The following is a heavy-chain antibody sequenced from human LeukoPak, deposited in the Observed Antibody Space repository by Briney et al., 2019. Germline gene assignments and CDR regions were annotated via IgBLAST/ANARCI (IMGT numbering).Heavy chain of an antibody. V-gene: IGHV3-30*02. J-gene: IGHJ6*02. CDR2: IWYDGSHK. Sequence: GGSLRLSCAASGFTLSSYGMHWVRQSPGKGLEWVAVIWYDGSHKYYADSVKGRFTISRDNSKNTLYLQMNSLRAEDTAVYYCAKDFKGARYYGSGSYSNYGMDVWGQGTTVTVSS. CDR1: GFTLSSYG. D-gene: IGHD3-10*01. CDR3: AKDFKGARYYGSGSYSNYGMDV.